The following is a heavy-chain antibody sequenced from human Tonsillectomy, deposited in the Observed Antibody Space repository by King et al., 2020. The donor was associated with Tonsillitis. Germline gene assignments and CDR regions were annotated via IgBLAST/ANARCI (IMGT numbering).Heavy chain of an antibody. V-gene: IGHV3-7*01. D-gene: IGHD6-19*01. CDR3: VGSSDWVFDY. CDR2: IKKDGTEK. CDR1: GFSFSSYW. J-gene: IGHJ4*02. Sequence: VQLVESGGGLVQPGGSLRLSCAASGFSFSSYWMSWVRQAPGKGLEWVAIIKKDGTEKNYADSVKGRFTISRDNAKNSQYLQMNSLRAEDTAVYYCVGSSDWVFDYWGQGTQVTVSS.